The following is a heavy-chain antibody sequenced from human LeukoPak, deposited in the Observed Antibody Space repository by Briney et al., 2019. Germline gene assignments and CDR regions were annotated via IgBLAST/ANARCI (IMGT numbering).Heavy chain of an antibody. CDR3: AREPYCSSTSCYWYAFDI. J-gene: IGHJ3*02. Sequence: PGRSLRLSCAASGFTFSSYAMHWVRQAPGKGLEWVAVISYDGSNKYYADSVKGRFTISRDNSKNTLYLQMNSLRAEDTAVYYCAREPYCSSTSCYWYAFDIWGQGTMVTVSS. D-gene: IGHD2-2*01. CDR1: GFTFSSYA. V-gene: IGHV3-30-3*01. CDR2: ISYDGSNK.